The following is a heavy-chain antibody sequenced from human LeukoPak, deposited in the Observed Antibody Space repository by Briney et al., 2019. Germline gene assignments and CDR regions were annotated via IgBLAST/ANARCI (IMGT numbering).Heavy chain of an antibody. CDR3: ARAPGYDSSGYFDY. D-gene: IGHD3-22*01. V-gene: IGHV3-23*01. CDR1: GFTFSTYA. Sequence: GGSLRLSCAASGFTFSTYAITWVRQAPGKGLEWVSTISGSGDNTYYADSVKGRFTISRDNSKNTLYLQMNSLRAEDTAVYYCARAPGYDSSGYFDYWGQGTLVTVSS. CDR2: ISGSGDNT. J-gene: IGHJ4*02.